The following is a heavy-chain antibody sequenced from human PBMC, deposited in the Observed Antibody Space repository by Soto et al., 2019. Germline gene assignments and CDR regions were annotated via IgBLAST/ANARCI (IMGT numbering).Heavy chain of an antibody. D-gene: IGHD1-26*01. Sequence: EVQLLESGGGLVQPGGSLRLSCAASGFTFSSYAMRWVRQAPGKGLEWVSAISGSGGSTYYADSVKGRFTISRDNSKNTVYLQRNSLRAEDTAVYYCARRGSGSYYDYWGQGTLVTVSS. V-gene: IGHV3-23*01. CDR3: ARRGSGSYYDY. J-gene: IGHJ4*02. CDR1: GFTFSSYA. CDR2: ISGSGGST.